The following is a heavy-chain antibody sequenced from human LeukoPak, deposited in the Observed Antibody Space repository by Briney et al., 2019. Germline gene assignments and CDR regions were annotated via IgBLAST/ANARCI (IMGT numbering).Heavy chain of an antibody. CDR1: GFTFSSYG. CDR3: AKSEGSGYFY. CDR2: ISYDGSNK. V-gene: IGHV3-30*18. J-gene: IGHJ4*02. Sequence: GRSLRLSCAASGFTFSSYGMPWVRQAPGKGLEWVAVISYDGSNKYYADSVKGRFTISRDNSKNTLYLQMNSLRAEDTAVYYCAKSEGSGYFYWGQGTLVTVSS. D-gene: IGHD6-19*01.